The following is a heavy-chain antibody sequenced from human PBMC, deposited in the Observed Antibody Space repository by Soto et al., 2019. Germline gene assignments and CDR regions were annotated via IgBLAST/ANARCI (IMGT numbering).Heavy chain of an antibody. CDR3: AREQVQSSSSWFAPFDY. CDR1: GGTFSSYA. V-gene: IGHV1-69*12. Sequence: QVQLVQSGAEVKKPGSSVKVSCKASGGTFSSYAISWVRQAPGQGLEWMGGIIPIFGTANYAQKFQGRVTITADESTSTAYMELSSLSSEDTAVYYCAREQVQSSSSWFAPFDYWGQGTLVTVSS. J-gene: IGHJ4*02. CDR2: IIPIFGTA. D-gene: IGHD6-13*01.